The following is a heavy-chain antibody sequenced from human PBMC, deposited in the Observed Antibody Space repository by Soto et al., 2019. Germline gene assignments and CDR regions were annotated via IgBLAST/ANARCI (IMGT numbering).Heavy chain of an antibody. V-gene: IGHV3-64*01. CDR1: GFTLSGYA. CDR2: ISSNGVGT. J-gene: IGHJ4*02. D-gene: IGHD2-15*01. CDR3: EKDCSGGSCYRANDY. Sequence: PGGSLRLSCAASGFTLSGYAMDWVRQAPGKGLEYVSGISSNGVGTYYANSVQGRFTISRDNSKNTVYLQMGSLRPEDMAVYYCEKDCSGGSCYRANDYWGQGTLVNVSS.